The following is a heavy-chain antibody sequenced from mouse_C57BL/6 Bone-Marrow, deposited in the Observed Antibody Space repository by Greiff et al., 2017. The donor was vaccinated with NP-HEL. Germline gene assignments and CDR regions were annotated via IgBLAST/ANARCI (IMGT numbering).Heavy chain of an antibody. CDR1: GYTFTSYW. V-gene: IGHV1-69*01. CDR2: IDPSDSYT. Sequence: QVQLQQSGAELVMPGASVKLSCKASGYTFTSYWMHWVKQRPGQGLEWIGEIDPSDSYTNYNQKFKGKSTLTVDKSSSTAYMQLSSLTSEDSAVYYCARVYYYGSRYWYFDVWGTGTTVTVSS. J-gene: IGHJ1*03. D-gene: IGHD1-1*01. CDR3: ARVYYYGSRYWYFDV.